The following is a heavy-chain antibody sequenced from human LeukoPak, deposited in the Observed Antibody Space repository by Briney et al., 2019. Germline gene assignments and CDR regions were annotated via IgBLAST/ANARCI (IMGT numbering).Heavy chain of an antibody. CDR3: ARDKRQAASGAVDY. J-gene: IGHJ4*02. CDR2: ISSSGSTI. Sequence: GGSLRLSCAASGFTFSDYYMSWIRQAPGKGLEWVPYISSSGSTIYYADSVKGRFTISRDNAKNSLYLQMNSLRAEDTAVYYCARDKRQAASGAVDYWGQGTLVTVSS. D-gene: IGHD4-17*01. V-gene: IGHV3-11*01. CDR1: GFTFSDYY.